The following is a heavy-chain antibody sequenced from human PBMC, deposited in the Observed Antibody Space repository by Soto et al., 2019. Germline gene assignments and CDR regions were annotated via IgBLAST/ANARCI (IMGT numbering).Heavy chain of an antibody. V-gene: IGHV3-7*03. J-gene: IGHJ5*02. CDR3: ARGLCPAIFCSPTISNWFEH. Sequence: GGSLRLSCTASGFTFSDYWMSWVRQATGKGLEWVANIKQDGSEKFYVGSVKGRFTISRDNAQNSLYLQMRSLRPDDTAVYYCARGLCPAIFCSPTISNWFEHWGRGTLVTVSS. CDR2: IKQDGSEK. D-gene: IGHD2-15*01. CDR1: GFTFSDYW.